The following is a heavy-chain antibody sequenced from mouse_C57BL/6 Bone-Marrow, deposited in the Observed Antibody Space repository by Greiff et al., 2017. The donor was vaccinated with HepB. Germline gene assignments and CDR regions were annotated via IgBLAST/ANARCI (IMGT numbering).Heavy chain of an antibody. J-gene: IGHJ2*01. V-gene: IGHV1-53*01. Sequence: QVQLQQPGTELVKPGASVKLSCKASGYTFTSYWMHWVKQRPGQGLEWIGNINPSNGGTNYNEKFKSKATLTVDKSSSTAYMQLSSLTSEDSAVDYCARGGKFITTVVATGDYWGQGTTLTVSS. CDR1: GYTFTSYW. D-gene: IGHD1-1*01. CDR3: ARGGKFITTVVATGDY. CDR2: INPSNGGT.